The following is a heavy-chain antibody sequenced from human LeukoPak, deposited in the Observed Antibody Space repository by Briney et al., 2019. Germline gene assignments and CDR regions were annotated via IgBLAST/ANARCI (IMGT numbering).Heavy chain of an antibody. V-gene: IGHV1-2*06. D-gene: IGHD2-15*01. CDR1: GYTFTGYY. CDR3: ARDVGGGSSFDY. J-gene: IGHJ4*02. Sequence: ASVKVSCKTSGYTFTGYYIHWVRQAPGQGPEWMGRINPNSGGTNYAQNFQGRVTMTRDTSISTAYLELSSLRSDDTAVYFCARDVGGGSSFDYWGQGTLVTVSS. CDR2: INPNSGGT.